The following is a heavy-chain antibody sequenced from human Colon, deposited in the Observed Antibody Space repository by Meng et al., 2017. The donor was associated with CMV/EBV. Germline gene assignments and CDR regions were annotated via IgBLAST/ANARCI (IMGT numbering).Heavy chain of an antibody. CDR2: IRSKANSYAT. Sequence: GESLKISCAASGFTFSGSAMHWVRQASGKGLEWVGRIRSKANSYATAYAASVKGRFTISRDDSKNTAYLQMNSLKTEDTAVYYCTRASSGYSIDYWGQGTLVTVPQ. CDR3: TRASSGYSIDY. CDR1: GFTFSGSA. D-gene: IGHD3-22*01. J-gene: IGHJ4*02. V-gene: IGHV3-73*01.